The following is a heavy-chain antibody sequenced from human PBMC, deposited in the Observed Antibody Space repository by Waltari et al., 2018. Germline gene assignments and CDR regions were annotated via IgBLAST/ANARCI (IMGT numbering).Heavy chain of an antibody. D-gene: IGHD3-3*01. CDR3: ARAREQNYDFWNGYSFYFDH. J-gene: IGHJ4*02. V-gene: IGHV3-11*01. Sequence: QVQLVESGGGLVNPGGSLRLSCAASGFSFSDYYMTWIRQAPGKGLEWIAYISSRDNISYHADSVKGGFTISRDNAKNSLFLQMKSLRAEDTAVYYCARAREQNYDFWNGYSFYFDHWGQGALVTVSS. CDR1: GFSFSDYY. CDR2: ISSRDNIS.